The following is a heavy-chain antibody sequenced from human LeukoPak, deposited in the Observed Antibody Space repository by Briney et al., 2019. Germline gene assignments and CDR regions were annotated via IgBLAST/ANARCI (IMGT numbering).Heavy chain of an antibody. CDR1: GGSLSSYY. CDR3: ARDHGVEDRNQYFYYNGTDV. D-gene: IGHD1-14*01. CDR2: FHTSGRT. V-gene: IGHV4-4*07. Sequence: SETLSLTCTVSGGSLSSYYWSWIRQPAGKGLEWIGRFHTSGRTTYNPSLKSRAAISLATSKSQLSLQVTSVTAADTAVYFCARDHGVEDRNQYFYYNGTDVWGQGTTVTASS. J-gene: IGHJ6*02.